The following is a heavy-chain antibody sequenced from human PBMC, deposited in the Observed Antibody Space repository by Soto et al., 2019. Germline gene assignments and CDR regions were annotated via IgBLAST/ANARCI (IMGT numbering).Heavy chain of an antibody. J-gene: IGHJ4*02. CDR3: SRNSYISGDHDSYDFDY. V-gene: IGHV1-3*01. D-gene: IGHD2-21*02. CDR1: GYTFTRYA. CDR2: INPGNGDT. Sequence: QVHLVQSGAEVKKPGASVKVSCKASGYTFTRYAMHWVRQAPGQRPEWMGWINPGNGDTKYSEKLQGRVTFTRDTSVSTTYMELSSLRSEDTAMYYCSRNSYISGDHDSYDFDYWGQGTPVTVSS.